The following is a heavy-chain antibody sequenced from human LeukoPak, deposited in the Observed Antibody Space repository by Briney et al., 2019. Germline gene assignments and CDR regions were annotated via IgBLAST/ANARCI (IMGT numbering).Heavy chain of an antibody. D-gene: IGHD4-17*01. V-gene: IGHV3-30*04. CDR3: ARDDYGPYYYYGMDV. CDR1: GFTFSSYA. J-gene: IGHJ6*02. CDR2: ISYDGSNK. Sequence: PGGSLRLSCAASGFTFSSYAMHWVRQAPGKGLEWVAVISYDGSNKYYADSVKGRFTISRDNSKNTLYLQMNSLRAEDTAVYYCARDDYGPYYYYGMDVWGQGTTVTVSS.